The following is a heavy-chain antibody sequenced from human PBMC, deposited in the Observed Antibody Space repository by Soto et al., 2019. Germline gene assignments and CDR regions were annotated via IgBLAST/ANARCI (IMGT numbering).Heavy chain of an antibody. Sequence: GPEVKKPGASVKVSCKASGYIFTTYGISWVRQAPGQGLEWVGWISAYNGHTNYVQKFQGRVTITADESTSTAYMELSSLRSEDTAVYYCARGMKLERFRGMDVWGQGTTVTVSS. CDR1: GYIFTTYG. CDR2: ISAYNGHT. J-gene: IGHJ6*02. V-gene: IGHV1-18*04. D-gene: IGHD1-1*01. CDR3: ARGMKLERFRGMDV.